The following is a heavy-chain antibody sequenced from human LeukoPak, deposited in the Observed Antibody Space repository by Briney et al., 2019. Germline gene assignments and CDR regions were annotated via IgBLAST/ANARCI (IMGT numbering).Heavy chain of an antibody. CDR1: GVTFSSYA. Sequence: GGSLRLSCAASGVTFSSYAMSWGREAPGRRLEWVSAICSSGGSTYYADSVKGRFPISRDNSKNTLYPQMNSLRAEDTAVYYCAKVWDTYYYDSSGSFDYWGQGTLVTVSS. D-gene: IGHD3-22*01. CDR2: ICSSGGST. J-gene: IGHJ4*02. CDR3: AKVWDTYYYDSSGSFDY. V-gene: IGHV3-23*01.